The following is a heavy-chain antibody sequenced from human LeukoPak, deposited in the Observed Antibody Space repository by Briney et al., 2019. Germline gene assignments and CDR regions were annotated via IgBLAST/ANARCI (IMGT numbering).Heavy chain of an antibody. CDR2: IFPIFGTA. CDR1: VCTFSSYA. CDR3: ARAGITAAGTGGNDAFDI. J-gene: IGHJ3*02. Sequence: ASVTVSCKASVCTFSSYAISWVRQAPGQGLEWMGGIFPIFGTANYAQNFQGRVTITADESTSTAYMELSSLRSEDTAVYYCARAGITAAGTGGNDAFDIWGQGTMVTVSS. V-gene: IGHV1-69*13. D-gene: IGHD6-13*01.